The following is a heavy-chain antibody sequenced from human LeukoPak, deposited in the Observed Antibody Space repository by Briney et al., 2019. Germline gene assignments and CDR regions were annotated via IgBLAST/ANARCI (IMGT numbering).Heavy chain of an antibody. J-gene: IGHJ1*01. CDR1: GGTFISYT. Sequence: SVKVSCKASGGTFISYTISWVRQAPGQGLEWMGRIIPIFGTANYAQKFQGRVTITTDESTSTAYMELSSLRSEGTVVYYCGRDRSWGDTEYFQHGPRGTVVSVSS. D-gene: IGHD2-21*02. CDR2: IIPIFGTA. CDR3: GRDRSWGDTEYFQH. V-gene: IGHV1-69*05.